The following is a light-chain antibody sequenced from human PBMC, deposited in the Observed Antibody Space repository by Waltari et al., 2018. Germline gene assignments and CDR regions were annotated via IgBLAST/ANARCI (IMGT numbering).Light chain of an antibody. V-gene: IGKV1-5*03. CDR2: KAS. CDR3: QQYNSYSPWT. CDR1: QSISSW. Sequence: DIQMTQSPSTLSASVGDRVTITCRVSQSISSWLAWYQQKPGKAPKLLIYKASSLQSGVPSRFSGSGSGTEFTLTISGLQPDDFATYYCQQYNSYSPWTFGQGTKVEIK. J-gene: IGKJ1*01.